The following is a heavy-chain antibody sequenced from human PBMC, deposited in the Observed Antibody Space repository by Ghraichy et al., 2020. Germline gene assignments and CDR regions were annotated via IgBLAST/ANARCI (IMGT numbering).Heavy chain of an antibody. V-gene: IGHV3-33*08. J-gene: IGHJ4*02. D-gene: IGHD1-26*01. CDR3: ARDPAQFLARGYFDY. Sequence: GESLNISCEVSGFTFSNYAMHWVRQAPGKGLEWVGLIWYDESNKYYADSVKGRFTISRDNSKNTVYLHMKSLRAEDTAVYYCARDPAQFLARGYFDYWGQGTLVTVSS. CDR1: GFTFSNYA. CDR2: IWYDESNK.